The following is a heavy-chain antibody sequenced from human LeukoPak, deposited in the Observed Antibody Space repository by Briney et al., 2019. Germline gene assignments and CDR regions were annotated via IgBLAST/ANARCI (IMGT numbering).Heavy chain of an antibody. D-gene: IGHD2-2*01. V-gene: IGHV3-21*01. CDR1: GFTFSSYS. CDR3: ARDHKDIVVAEIYYYYYMDV. J-gene: IGHJ6*03. Sequence: GGSLRLSCAASGFTFSSYSMNWVRQAPGKGLEWVSSISSSSSYIYYADSVKGRFTISKDNAKNSLYLQMNSLRAEDTAVYYCARDHKDIVVAEIYYYYYMDVWGKGTTVTVSS. CDR2: ISSSSSYI.